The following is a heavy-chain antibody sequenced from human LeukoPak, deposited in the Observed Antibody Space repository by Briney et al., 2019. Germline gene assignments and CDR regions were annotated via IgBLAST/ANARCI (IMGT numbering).Heavy chain of an antibody. D-gene: IGHD3-10*01. V-gene: IGHV3-30*07. J-gene: IGHJ4*02. CDR1: GFTFSSYA. CDR2: ISYDGSNK. Sequence: GRSLRLSCAASGFTFSSYAMHWVRQAPGKGLEWVAVISYDGSNKYYADSVKGRFTISRDNSKNTLYLQMNSLRAEDTAVYYCARVRELYRDYWGQGTLVTVSS. CDR3: ARVRELYRDY.